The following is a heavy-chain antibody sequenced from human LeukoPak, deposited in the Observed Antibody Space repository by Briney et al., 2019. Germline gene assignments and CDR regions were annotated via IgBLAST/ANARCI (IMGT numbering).Heavy chain of an antibody. CDR2: INHSGST. J-gene: IGHJ6*03. V-gene: IGHV4-34*01. Sequence: SETLSLTCAVYGGSFSGYYWSWIRQPPGKGLEWIGEINHSGSTNYNPSLKSRVTISVDTSKNQFSLKLSSVTAADTAVYYYARVGPYGAYYYYYYMDVWGKGTTVTVSS. CDR3: ARVGPYGAYYYYYYMDV. D-gene: IGHD4-17*01. CDR1: GGSFSGYY.